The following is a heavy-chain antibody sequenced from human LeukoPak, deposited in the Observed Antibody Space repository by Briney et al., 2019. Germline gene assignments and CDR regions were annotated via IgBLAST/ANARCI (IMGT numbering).Heavy chain of an antibody. J-gene: IGHJ4*02. D-gene: IGHD2-15*01. CDR3: AKDRREYSAYFDY. V-gene: IGHV3-30*02. CDR2: IRYDGSNK. Sequence: PGGSLRLSCAASGFTFSNYNMNWVRQAPGKGLEWVAFIRYDGSNKYYADSVKGRFTISRDNSKNTLYLQMNSLRAEDTAVYYCAKDRREYSAYFDYWGQGTLVTVSS. CDR1: GFTFSNYN.